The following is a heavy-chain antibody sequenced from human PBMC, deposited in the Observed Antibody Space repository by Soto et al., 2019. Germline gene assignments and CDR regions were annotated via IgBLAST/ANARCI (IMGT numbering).Heavy chain of an antibody. CDR1: GFTFSGSA. J-gene: IGHJ4*02. CDR3: AREMDTAMVNYFDY. V-gene: IGHV3-73*01. Sequence: GGSLRLSCAASGFTFSGSAMHWVRQASGKGLEWVGRIRSKANSYATAYAASVKGRFTISRDDSKNTAYLQMNSLKTEDTAVYYCAREMDTAMVNYFDYWGQGTLVTVSS. CDR2: IRSKANSYAT. D-gene: IGHD5-18*01.